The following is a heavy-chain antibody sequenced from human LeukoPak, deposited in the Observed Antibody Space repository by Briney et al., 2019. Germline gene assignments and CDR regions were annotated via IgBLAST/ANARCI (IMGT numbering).Heavy chain of an antibody. CDR3: ARDPIPGYSSGWYQISPVDY. J-gene: IGHJ4*02. D-gene: IGHD6-19*01. CDR1: GFTFSSYG. CDR2: IWYDGSNK. Sequence: GGSLRLSCAASGFTFSSYGMHWVRQAPGKGLEWVAVIWYDGSNKYYADSVKGRFTISRDNSKNTLYLQMNSPRAEDTAVYYCARDPIPGYSSGWYQISPVDYWGQGTLVTVSS. V-gene: IGHV3-33*01.